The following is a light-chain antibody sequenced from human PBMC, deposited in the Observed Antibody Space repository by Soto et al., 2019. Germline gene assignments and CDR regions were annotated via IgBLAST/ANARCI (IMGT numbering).Light chain of an antibody. Sequence: DIAMTQSPATLSVSPGEGATLSCRASQSVSSNLAWYQQKPGQAPRLLIFGVSTRATGIPARFSGSGSGTDFTLTISSLQSEDFAVYYCQQYDSWPPLFTFGPGTKVDIK. CDR1: QSVSSN. V-gene: IGKV3-15*01. J-gene: IGKJ3*01. CDR2: GVS. CDR3: QQYDSWPPLFT.